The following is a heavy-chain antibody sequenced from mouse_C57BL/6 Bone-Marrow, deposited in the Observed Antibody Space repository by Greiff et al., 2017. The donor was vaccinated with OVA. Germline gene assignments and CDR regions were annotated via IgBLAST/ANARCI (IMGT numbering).Heavy chain of an antibody. J-gene: IGHJ2*01. Sequence: VKLVESDAELVKPGASVKISCKVSGYTFTDHTIHWMKQRPEQGLEWIGYIYPRDGSTKYNEKFKGKATLTADKSSSTAYMQLNSLTSEDSAVYFCAREGYDYDYFDYWGQGTTLTVSS. CDR3: AREGYDYDYFDY. D-gene: IGHD2-4*01. V-gene: IGHV1-78*01. CDR1: GYTFTDHT. CDR2: IYPRDGST.